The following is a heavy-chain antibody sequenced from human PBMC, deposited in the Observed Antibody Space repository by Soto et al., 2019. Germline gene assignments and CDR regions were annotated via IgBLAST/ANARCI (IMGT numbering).Heavy chain of an antibody. V-gene: IGHV3-30-3*01. CDR2: ISYDGSNK. CDR1: GFTFSSYA. J-gene: IGHJ2*01. Sequence: GGSLRLSCAASGFTFSSYAIHWVRQAPGKGLEWVAVISYDGSNKYYADSVKGRFTISRDNSKNTLYLQMNSLRAEDTAVYYCARDPLWGTAMVLWYFDLWGRGTLVTVSS. D-gene: IGHD5-18*01. CDR3: ARDPLWGTAMVLWYFDL.